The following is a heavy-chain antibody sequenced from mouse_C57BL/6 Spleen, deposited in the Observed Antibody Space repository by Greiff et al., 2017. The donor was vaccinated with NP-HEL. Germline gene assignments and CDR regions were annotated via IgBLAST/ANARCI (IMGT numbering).Heavy chain of an antibody. D-gene: IGHD2-12*01. CDR1: GYTFTSYW. V-gene: IGHV1-64*01. J-gene: IGHJ4*01. Sequence: QVQLQQPGAELVKPGASVKLSCKASGYTFTSYWMHWVKQRPGQGLEWIGMIHPNSGSTNYNEKFKSKATLTVDKSSSTAYMQLSSLTSEDSAVYYCARKDYYRIAMDYWGQGTSVTVSS. CDR2: IHPNSGST. CDR3: ARKDYYRIAMDY.